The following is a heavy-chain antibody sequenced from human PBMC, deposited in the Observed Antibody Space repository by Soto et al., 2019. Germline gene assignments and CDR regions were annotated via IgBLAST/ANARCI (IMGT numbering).Heavy chain of an antibody. Sequence: GESLKISCKGSGYSFTNYWIAWVRQMPGKGLEWMGIIYPRDSDTEYSPSFQGQVTISADRSISTAYLQWSSLKASDTAMYYCARQKQTAIGVKTGGQYCFDYWGQGTRVT. V-gene: IGHV5-51*01. CDR3: ARQKQTAIGVKTGGQYCFDY. CDR1: GYSFTNYW. CDR2: IYPRDSDT. J-gene: IGHJ4*02. D-gene: IGHD2-8*01.